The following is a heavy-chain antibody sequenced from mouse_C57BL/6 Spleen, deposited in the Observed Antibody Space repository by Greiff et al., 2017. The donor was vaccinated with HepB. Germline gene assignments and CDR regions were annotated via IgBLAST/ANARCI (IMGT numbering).Heavy chain of an antibody. CDR2: ISNGGGST. CDR3: ARQGYYYGSSWYFDV. Sequence: EVQLVESGGGLVQPGGSLKLSCAASGFTFSDYYMYWVRQTPEKRLEWVAYISNGGGSTYYPDTVKGRFTISRDNAKNTLYLQMSRLMSEDTAMYYCARQGYYYGSSWYFDVWGTGTTVTVSS. D-gene: IGHD1-1*01. V-gene: IGHV5-12*01. CDR1: GFTFSDYY. J-gene: IGHJ1*03.